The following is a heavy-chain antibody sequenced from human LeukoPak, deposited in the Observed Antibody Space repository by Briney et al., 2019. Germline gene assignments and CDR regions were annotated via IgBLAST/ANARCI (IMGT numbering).Heavy chain of an antibody. J-gene: IGHJ4*02. D-gene: IGHD6-6*01. CDR3: VRDPIGAAPDYFDY. CDR1: GFTFSSYA. Sequence: GRSLRLSCAASGFTFSSYAMHWVRQAPGKGLEWVAVISYDGSNKYYADSVKGRFTISRDNSKSTLYLQMNSLRTEDTAVYYCVRDPIGAAPDYFDYWGQGTLVTVSS. CDR2: ISYDGSNK. V-gene: IGHV3-30*04.